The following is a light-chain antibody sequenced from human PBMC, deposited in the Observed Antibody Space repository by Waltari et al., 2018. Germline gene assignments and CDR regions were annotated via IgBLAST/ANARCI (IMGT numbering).Light chain of an antibody. CDR2: EVS. CDR1: DRDVGAYDF. Sequence: QSALTQPASVSGSPGQSITISCPGPDRDVGAYDFVSWYQQHPGKAPHLIIYEVSNRPSGISNRFSASKSGNTASLTISGLQAEDEADYYCSSYTTSSAPGVFGTGTRVTVL. CDR3: SSYTTSSAPGV. V-gene: IGLV2-14*01. J-gene: IGLJ1*01.